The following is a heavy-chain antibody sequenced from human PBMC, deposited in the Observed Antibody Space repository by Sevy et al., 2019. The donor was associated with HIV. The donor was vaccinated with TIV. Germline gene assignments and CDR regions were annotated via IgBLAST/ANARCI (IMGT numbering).Heavy chain of an antibody. J-gene: IGHJ4*02. D-gene: IGHD5-12*01. V-gene: IGHV3-23*01. CDR2: ISGSGIST. CDR1: GFTFSSYA. Sequence: GGSLRLSCAASGFTFSSYAMSWVRQSPGKGLEWVSAISGSGISTYYADSVKGRFTISRDNSKNKLYLQMNNLRAEDTAVFYCAKGIGYSGYETDYWGQGTLVTVSS. CDR3: AKGIGYSGYETDY.